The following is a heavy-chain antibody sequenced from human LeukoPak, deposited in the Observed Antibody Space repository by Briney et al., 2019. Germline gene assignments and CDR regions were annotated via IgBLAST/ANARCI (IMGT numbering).Heavy chain of an antibody. CDR1: GDSISSSSSY. CDR2: VYYSGNT. D-gene: IGHD4-17*01. J-gene: IGHJ3*02. Sequence: SETLSLTCTVSGDSISSSSSYWGWIRQPPGKGLEWIGSVYYSGNTYYNSSLKSRVTISVDTSKNQFSLKPSSVTAADTAIYYCTREYGFMTTVFHAFDIWGQGTMVTVSS. V-gene: IGHV4-39*07. CDR3: TREYGFMTTVFHAFDI.